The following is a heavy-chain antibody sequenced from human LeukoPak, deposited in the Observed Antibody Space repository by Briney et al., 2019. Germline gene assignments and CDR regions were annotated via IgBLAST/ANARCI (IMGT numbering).Heavy chain of an antibody. CDR1: GFTFDDHA. D-gene: IGHD1-26*01. Sequence: GGSLRLSCAASGFTFDDHAMHWVRQVRGKGLEWVSGISWNSGSVAYADSMKGRFTISRDNAKNSLYLQMNSLRAEDTALYYCAKDLPRRSSYYVFDYWGQGTLVPVS. V-gene: IGHV3-9*01. CDR3: AKDLPRRSSYYVFDY. CDR2: ISWNSGSV. J-gene: IGHJ4*02.